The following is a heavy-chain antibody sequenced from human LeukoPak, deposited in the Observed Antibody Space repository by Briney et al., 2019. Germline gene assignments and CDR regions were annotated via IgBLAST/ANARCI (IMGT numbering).Heavy chain of an antibody. D-gene: IGHD3-22*01. CDR2: IYYSGST. CDR3: ARHSSGYYYTPKVGYYFDY. V-gene: IGHV4-39*01. J-gene: IGHJ4*02. CDR1: GGSISSSSYY. Sequence: SETLSLTCTVSGGSISSSSYYWGWIRQPPGKGLEWIGSIYYSGSTYYNPSLKSRVTISVDTSKNQFSLKLSSVTAADTAVYYCARHSSGYYYTPKVGYYFDYWGQGTLVTASS.